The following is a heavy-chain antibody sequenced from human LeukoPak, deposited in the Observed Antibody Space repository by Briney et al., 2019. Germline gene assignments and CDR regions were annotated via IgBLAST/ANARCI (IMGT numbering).Heavy chain of an antibody. V-gene: IGHV3-30*03. CDR1: GFTFSSYG. CDR3: ARDCGDSSGWSDNWFDP. J-gene: IGHJ5*02. D-gene: IGHD6-19*01. CDR2: ISYDGSNK. Sequence: GSLRPSRAAPGFTFSSYGMQWVPQAPSKGLEGVAVISYDGSNKYYADSVKGRFTISRDNSKNTLYLQMNSLRAEDTAVYYCARDCGDSSGWSDNWFDPWGQGTLVTVSS.